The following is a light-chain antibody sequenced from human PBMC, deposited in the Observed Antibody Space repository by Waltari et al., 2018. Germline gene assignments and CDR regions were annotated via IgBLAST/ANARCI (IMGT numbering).Light chain of an antibody. J-gene: IGKJ1*01. V-gene: IGKV3-20*01. CDR3: QHYESLPVT. Sequence: EIVLTQSPGTLSLSPGERATLSCRASQSISKYLAWYQQKLGQAPRLLIYHASSRAAGIPDRFSGSGSGTDFSLTISRLEPEDFAVYYCQHYESLPVTFGQGTKVEIK. CDR2: HAS. CDR1: QSISKY.